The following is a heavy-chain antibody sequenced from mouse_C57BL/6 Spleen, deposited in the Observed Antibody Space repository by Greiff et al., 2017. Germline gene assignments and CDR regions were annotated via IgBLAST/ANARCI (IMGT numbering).Heavy chain of an antibody. Sequence: VQLQQSGAELVKPGASVKMSCKASGYTFTSYWITWVKQRPGQGLEWIGDLYPGSGSPTYNEKFKSKATLTVDTSSRQAYMQLSSLTAKDAAVDYCAEGNEGFAYWGQGTLVTVSA. CDR1: GYTFTSYW. CDR3: AEGNEGFAY. CDR2: LYPGSGSP. D-gene: IGHD2-1*01. V-gene: IGHV1-55*01. J-gene: IGHJ3*01.